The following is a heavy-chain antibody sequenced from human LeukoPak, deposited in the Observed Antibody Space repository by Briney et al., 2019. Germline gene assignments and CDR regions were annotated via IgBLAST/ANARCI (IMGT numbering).Heavy chain of an antibody. CDR3: ARDEYSSMYY. J-gene: IGHJ4*02. D-gene: IGHD6-6*01. CDR2: IIPIFGTA. Sequence: SVKVSCNASGGTFSSYGISWVRQAPGPGLEWMGGIIPIFGTANYAQKFRGRVTITADESTSTAYMELSSLRSEDTAVYYCARDEYSSMYYWGQGTLVTVSS. V-gene: IGHV1-69*13. CDR1: GGTFSSYG.